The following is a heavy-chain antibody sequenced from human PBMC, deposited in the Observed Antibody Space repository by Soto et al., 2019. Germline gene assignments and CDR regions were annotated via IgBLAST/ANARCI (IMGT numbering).Heavy chain of an antibody. CDR2: IYHSGST. J-gene: IGHJ4*02. V-gene: IGHV4-30-2*01. Sequence: QLQLQESGSGLVKPSQTLSLTCAVSGGSISSGGYSWSWIRQPPGRGLEWIGYIYHSGSTYYNPSLKSRVTISVDRSKNQFSLKLSSVTAADTAVYYCASLYGGTDRVDYWGQGTLVTVSS. D-gene: IGHD4-17*01. CDR1: GGSISSGGYS. CDR3: ASLYGGTDRVDY.